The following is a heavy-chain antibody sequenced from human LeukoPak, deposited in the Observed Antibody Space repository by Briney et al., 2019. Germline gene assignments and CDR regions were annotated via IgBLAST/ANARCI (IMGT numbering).Heavy chain of an antibody. V-gene: IGHV3-21*01. CDR1: GFTFRNYN. D-gene: IGHD5-18*01. CDR2: ISETGNYI. J-gene: IGHJ6*02. Sequence: GGSLRLSCAASGFTFRNYNMNWVRQVPGKGLEWVSCISETGNYIYYADSVKGRFTISRDNAKNSLYLQMNNLRAEDTAVYYCARGRPVDTSMALPNYYYYGMDVWGQGTTATVSS. CDR3: ARGRPVDTSMALPNYYYYGMDV.